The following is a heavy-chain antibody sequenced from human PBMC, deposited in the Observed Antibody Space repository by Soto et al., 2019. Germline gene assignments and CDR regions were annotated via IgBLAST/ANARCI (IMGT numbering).Heavy chain of an antibody. CDR1: GYSFTSFW. D-gene: IGHD1-26*01. J-gene: IGHJ5*02. CDR2: IDPTDSYT. CDR3: ARHGAGSWLAR. V-gene: IGHV5-10-1*01. Sequence: GESLNLSCHGSGYSFTSFWISWVRQRPGKGLEWMGRIDPTDSYTNYNPAFQGHVTISADKSITTAYLRWSSLKASDTAIYYCARHGAGSWLARWGQGTLVNVSS.